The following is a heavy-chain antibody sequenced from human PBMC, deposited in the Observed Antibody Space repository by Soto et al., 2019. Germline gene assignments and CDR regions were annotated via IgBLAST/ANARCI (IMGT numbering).Heavy chain of an antibody. D-gene: IGHD7-27*01. V-gene: IGHV4-31*03. J-gene: IGHJ4*02. CDR3: ARGSANWGYGYFDY. CDR1: GGSISSGGYY. CDR2: IYYSGNT. Sequence: QVQLQESGPGLVKPSQTLSLTCNVSGGSISSGGYYWTWIRQHPGKGLEWAGCIYYSGNTYYNPSLKSRVTISVDTSKNQFSLKLSSVTAADTAVYYCARGSANWGYGYFDYWGQGTLVTVSS.